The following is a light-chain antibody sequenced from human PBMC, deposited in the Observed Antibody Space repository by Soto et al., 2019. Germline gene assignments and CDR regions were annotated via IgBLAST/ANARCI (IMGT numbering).Light chain of an antibody. J-gene: IGLJ1*01. Sequence: QSALTQPASVSGSPGQSITISCTGTSSDVGGYNYVSWYQQHPGKAPKLMIYDVNNRPSGVSNRFSGSKSGNTASLTISGLQAEDEADYYCSSYTSSSTLYYVFGTGTKVTVL. CDR2: DVN. CDR3: SSYTSSSTLYYV. V-gene: IGLV2-14*01. CDR1: SSDVGGYNY.